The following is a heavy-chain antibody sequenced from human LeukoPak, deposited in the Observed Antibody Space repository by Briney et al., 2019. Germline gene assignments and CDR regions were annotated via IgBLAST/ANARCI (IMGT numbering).Heavy chain of an antibody. D-gene: IGHD2-15*01. CDR1: GYTFTGYY. J-gene: IGHJ4*02. CDR2: INPNSGGT. Sequence: GASVKVSCKASGYTFTGYYMHWVRQAPGQGLEWMGWINPNSGGTNCAQKFQGRVTMTRDTSISTAYMELSRLRSDDTAVYYCARGEYRLGYCSGGSCYSTRPFDYWGQGTLVTVSS. CDR3: ARGEYRLGYCSGGSCYSTRPFDY. V-gene: IGHV1-2*02.